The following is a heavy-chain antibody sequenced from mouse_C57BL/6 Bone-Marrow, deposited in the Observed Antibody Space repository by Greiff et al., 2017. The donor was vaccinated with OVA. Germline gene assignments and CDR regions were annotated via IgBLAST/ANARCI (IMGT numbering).Heavy chain of an antibody. CDR2: ISSGGDYI. D-gene: IGHD2-4*01. CDR3: TREIYYDLYFDY. J-gene: IGHJ2*01. CDR1: GFTFSSYA. Sequence: EVHLVESGEGLVKPGGSLKLSCAASGFTFSSYAMSWVRQTPEKRLEWVAYISSGGDYIYYADTVKGRFTISRDNARNTLYLQMSSLKSEDTAMYYCTREIYYDLYFDYWGQGTTLTVSS. V-gene: IGHV5-9-1*02.